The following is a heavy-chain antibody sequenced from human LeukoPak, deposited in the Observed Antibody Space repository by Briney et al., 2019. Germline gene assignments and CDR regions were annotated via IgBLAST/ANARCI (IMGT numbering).Heavy chain of an antibody. V-gene: IGHV4-34*01. D-gene: IGHD1-14*01. Sequence: SETLSLTCAVYGGSFSGYYWSWIRQPPGKGLEWIGEINHSGSTNYNPSLKSRGTISVDTSKNQFSLKLSSVTAADTAVYYCARHPVSRFLSHRPKNWFDPWGQGTLVTVSS. CDR1: GGSFSGYY. CDR3: ARHPVSRFLSHRPKNWFDP. CDR2: INHSGST. J-gene: IGHJ5*02.